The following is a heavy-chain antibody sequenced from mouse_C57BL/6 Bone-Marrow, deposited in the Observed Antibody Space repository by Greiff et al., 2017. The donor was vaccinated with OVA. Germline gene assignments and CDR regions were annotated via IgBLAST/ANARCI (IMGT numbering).Heavy chain of an antibody. Sequence: SGPVLVKPGASVKMSCKASGYTFTDYYMNWVKQSHGKSLEWIGVINPYNGGTSYNQKFKGKATLTVDKSSSTAYMELNSLTSEDSAVYYCARPLLRSFDVWGTGTTVTVSS. V-gene: IGHV1-19*01. CDR2: INPYNGGT. CDR3: ARPLLRSFDV. J-gene: IGHJ1*03. CDR1: GYTFTDYY. D-gene: IGHD1-2*01.